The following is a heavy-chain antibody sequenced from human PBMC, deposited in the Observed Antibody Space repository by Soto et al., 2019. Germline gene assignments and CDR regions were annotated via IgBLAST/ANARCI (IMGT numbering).Heavy chain of an antibody. D-gene: IGHD2-15*01. V-gene: IGHV5-10-1*01. Sequence: PGESLKISCKGSGYSFNSYWISWVRQMPGKGLEWMGRIDPSDSYINYNPSFQGHVTISADKSISTAYLQWSSLKASDTAMYYYGRTGGQICNGGNCSFGMEVWGQGTTVPVS. CDR1: GYSFNSYW. CDR2: IDPSDSYI. J-gene: IGHJ6*02. CDR3: GRTGGQICNGGNCSFGMEV.